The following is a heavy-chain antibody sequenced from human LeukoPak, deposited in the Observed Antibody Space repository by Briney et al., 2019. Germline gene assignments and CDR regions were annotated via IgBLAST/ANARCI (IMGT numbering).Heavy chain of an antibody. Sequence: SETLSLTCAVSGGSISSSNWWSWVRQPPGKGLEWIGEINHSGSTNYNPSLKSRVTISVDTSKNQFSLKLSSVTAADTAVYYCARGLTDYGSGRSNWFDPWGPGTLVTVSS. CDR1: GGSISSSNW. D-gene: IGHD3-10*01. V-gene: IGHV4-4*02. CDR3: ARGLTDYGSGRSNWFDP. CDR2: INHSGST. J-gene: IGHJ5*02.